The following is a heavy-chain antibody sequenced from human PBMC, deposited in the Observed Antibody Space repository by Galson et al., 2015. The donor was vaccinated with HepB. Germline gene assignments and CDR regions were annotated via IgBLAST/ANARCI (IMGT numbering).Heavy chain of an antibody. J-gene: IGHJ6*04. CDR2: INPNSGGT. D-gene: IGHD6-13*01. CDR1: GYTFTGYY. CDR3: AREVLDSSSWYDTGPADV. V-gene: IGHV1-2*02. Sequence: SVKVSCKASGYTFTGYYMHWVRQAPGQGLEWMGWINPNSGGTNYAQKFQGRVTMTRDTSISTAYMELSRLRSDDTAVYYCAREVLDSSSWYDTGPADVWGKGTTVTVSS.